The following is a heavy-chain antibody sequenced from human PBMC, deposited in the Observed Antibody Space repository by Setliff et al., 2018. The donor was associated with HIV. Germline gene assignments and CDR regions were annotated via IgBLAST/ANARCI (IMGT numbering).Heavy chain of an antibody. D-gene: IGHD6-25*01. Sequence: KPSETLSLTCTVSGGSISSGSNYWSWIRQPAGKGLEWIGHIYTSGSTNYNPSLKSRVTISVDTSKNQFSLKLSSVTAADTAVYYCARESAFFYYFDYWGQGSLVTVSS. J-gene: IGHJ4*02. CDR3: ARESAFFYYFDY. CDR2: IYTSGST. V-gene: IGHV4-61*09. CDR1: GGSISSGSNY.